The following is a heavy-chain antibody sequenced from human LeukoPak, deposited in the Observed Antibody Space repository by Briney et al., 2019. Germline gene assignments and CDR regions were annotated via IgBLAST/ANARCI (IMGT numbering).Heavy chain of an antibody. D-gene: IGHD6-13*01. J-gene: IGHJ5*02. CDR3: AKDLWQQLMGA. CDR2: ISGSGGST. Sequence: GSLRLFWAASGFPLCSYAKSWVRQAPGKGVEWVSAISGSGGSTYYADSVKGRFTISRDNSKNTLYLQMNSLRAEDTAVYYCAKDLWQQLMGAWGQGTLVTVSS. CDR1: GFPLCSYA. V-gene: IGHV3-23*01.